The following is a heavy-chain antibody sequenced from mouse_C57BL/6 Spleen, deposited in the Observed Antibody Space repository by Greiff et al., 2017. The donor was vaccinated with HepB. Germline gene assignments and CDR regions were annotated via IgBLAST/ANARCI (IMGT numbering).Heavy chain of an antibody. V-gene: IGHV1-53*01. Sequence: VQLQQPGTELVKPGASVKLSCKASGYTFTSYWMHWVKQRPGQGLEWIGNINPSNGGTNYNEKFKSKATLTVDKSSSTAYMQLSSLTSEDSAVYYCARGGYSNYDAMDYWGQGTSVTVSS. CDR2: INPSNGGT. J-gene: IGHJ4*01. CDR3: ARGGYSNYDAMDY. CDR1: GYTFTSYW. D-gene: IGHD2-5*01.